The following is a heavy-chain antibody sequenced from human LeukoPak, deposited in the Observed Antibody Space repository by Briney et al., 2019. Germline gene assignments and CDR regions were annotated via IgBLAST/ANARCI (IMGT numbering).Heavy chain of an antibody. CDR2: ISGSGGST. CDR3: ANSPSYCSSTSCSPH. CDR1: GFTFSSYA. D-gene: IGHD2-2*01. Sequence: GGSLRLSCAASGFTFSSYAMSWVRQAPGKGLEWVSSISGSGGSTYYADSVKGRFTISRDNSKNTLYLQMNSLRAEDTAVYYCANSPSYCSSTSCSPHWGQGTLVTVSS. J-gene: IGHJ4*02. V-gene: IGHV3-23*01.